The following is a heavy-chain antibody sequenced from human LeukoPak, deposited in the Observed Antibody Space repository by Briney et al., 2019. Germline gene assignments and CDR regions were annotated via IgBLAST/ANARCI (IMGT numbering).Heavy chain of an antibody. CDR3: AMDIGTGTSDYFDH. Sequence: GGSLRLSCAASGFTFDGYAMHWVRQAPGKGLEWVSLISGHSTNTYYADSVKGRFTISRDSSKISLYLQMNSLRTEDTALYYCAMDIGTGTSDYFDHWGQGTLVGVSS. V-gene: IGHV3-43*02. CDR2: ISGHSTNT. D-gene: IGHD1-7*01. CDR1: GFTFDGYA. J-gene: IGHJ4*02.